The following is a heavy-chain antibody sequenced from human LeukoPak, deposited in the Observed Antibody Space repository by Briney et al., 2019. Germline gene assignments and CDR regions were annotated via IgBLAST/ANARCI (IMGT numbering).Heavy chain of an antibody. Sequence: SETLSLTCTVSGGSISSYYLSWIRQPPGKGLEWIGYIYYSGSTNYNPSLKSRVTISVDTSKNQFSLKLSSVTAADTAVYYCAHGVNYFDYWGQGTLVTVSS. CDR3: AHGVNYFDY. J-gene: IGHJ4*02. CDR1: GGSISSYY. D-gene: IGHD4-17*01. V-gene: IGHV4-59*01. CDR2: IYYSGST.